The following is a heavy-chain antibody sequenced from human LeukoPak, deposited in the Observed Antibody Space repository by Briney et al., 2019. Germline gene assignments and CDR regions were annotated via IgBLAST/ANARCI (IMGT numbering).Heavy chain of an antibody. CDR3: ARHGGYADY. CDR1: GGSISSYY. V-gene: IGHV4-59*08. CDR2: IYYSGST. J-gene: IGHJ4*02. D-gene: IGHD5-18*01. Sequence: TSETLSLTCTVSGGSISSYYWSWIRQPPGKGLEWIGYIYYSGSTNYNPSLKSRVTISVDTSKNQFSLKLSSVTAADTAVYYCARHGGYADYWGQGTLVTVSS.